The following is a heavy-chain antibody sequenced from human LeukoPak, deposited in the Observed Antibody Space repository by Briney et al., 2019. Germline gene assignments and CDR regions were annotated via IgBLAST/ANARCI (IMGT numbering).Heavy chain of an antibody. CDR1: GFIFNDYY. CDR3: VVPGQGSSYYLDV. Sequence: GGSLRLSCAASGFIFNDYYMSWIRQAPGKGLEWVSYISSDIDTIYYADSVKGRFTISRDNAKNSLYLQMNSLRGDDTAVYYCVVPGQGSSYYLDVWGKGTTVTVSS. J-gene: IGHJ6*03. CDR2: ISSDIDTI. V-gene: IGHV3-11*01.